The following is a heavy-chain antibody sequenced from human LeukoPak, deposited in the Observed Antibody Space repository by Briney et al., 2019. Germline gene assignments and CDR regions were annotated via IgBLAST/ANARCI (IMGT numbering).Heavy chain of an antibody. J-gene: IGHJ4*02. V-gene: IGHV3-74*01. CDR2: INGDGSNS. CDR3: ARTSPTSHFDF. Sequence: GGSLRLSCAASGFTFSSYAVSWVRQAPGKGLVWVSRINGDGSNSNYADSVKGRFTISRDNARNTLYLQMNGLRAEDTALYYCARTSPTSHFDFWGQGTLVTVSS. CDR1: GFTFSSYA. D-gene: IGHD3-16*01.